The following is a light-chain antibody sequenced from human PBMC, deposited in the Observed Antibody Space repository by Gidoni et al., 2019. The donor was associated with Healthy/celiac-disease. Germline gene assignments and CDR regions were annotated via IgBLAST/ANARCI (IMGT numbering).Light chain of an antibody. CDR2: DNN. J-gene: IGLJ3*02. CDR3: GTWDSSLSAEV. CDR1: SSNIGNNY. V-gene: IGLV1-51*01. Sequence: QSVLTQPPSVSAAPGQKVPISCSGISSNIGNNYVTWYQQLPGTAPNLLIYDNNKRPSGIPDRFSGSKSGTSATLGITGLQTGDEADYYCGTWDSSLSAEVFGGGTKLTVL.